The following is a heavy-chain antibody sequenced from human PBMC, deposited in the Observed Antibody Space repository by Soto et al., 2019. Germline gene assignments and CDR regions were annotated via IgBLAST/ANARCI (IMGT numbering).Heavy chain of an antibody. CDR1: GFIFSDHY. V-gene: IGHV3-72*01. J-gene: IGHJ4*02. Sequence: EVQLVESGGGLVQPGGSLRLSCAASGFIFSDHYMDWVRQAPGKGLEWVGRARNKVNSYIIDYGASVRGRFTISRDDSRDSLYLQMNNLRIEDTAIYYCARLMGTSFDYWGQGALVTVSS. D-gene: IGHD2-8*01. CDR3: ARLMGTSFDY. CDR2: ARNKVNSYII.